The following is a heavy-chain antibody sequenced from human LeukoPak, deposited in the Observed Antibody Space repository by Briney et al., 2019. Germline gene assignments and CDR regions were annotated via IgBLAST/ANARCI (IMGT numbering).Heavy chain of an antibody. CDR1: GYSFTSYW. D-gene: IGHD6-6*01. J-gene: IGHJ3*01. CDR3: AFSPESSSGTPHLFDF. CDR2: IYPGDSDT. Sequence: GESLKISCKGSGYSFTSYWIGWVRQMPGKGLEWMGIIYPGDSDTRYSPSFQGQVTISADKSISTAYLQWSSLKASDTAMYYCAFSPESSSGTPHLFDFWGKGTMVTVSS. V-gene: IGHV5-51*01.